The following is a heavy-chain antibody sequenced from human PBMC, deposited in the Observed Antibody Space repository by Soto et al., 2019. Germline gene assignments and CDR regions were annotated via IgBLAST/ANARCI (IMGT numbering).Heavy chain of an antibody. Sequence: QVQLVQSGAEVKKPGASVKVSCKASGYTFTSYGISWVRQAPGQGLEWMGWISAYNGNTNYAQKLQGRVTMTTDTSTSTAYMELRSLRSDDTAVYYCARDLVRYSSSRKLVYYYYYGMDVWGQGTTVTVSS. J-gene: IGHJ6*02. D-gene: IGHD6-13*01. CDR1: GYTFTSYG. CDR3: ARDLVRYSSSRKLVYYYYYGMDV. V-gene: IGHV1-18*01. CDR2: ISAYNGNT.